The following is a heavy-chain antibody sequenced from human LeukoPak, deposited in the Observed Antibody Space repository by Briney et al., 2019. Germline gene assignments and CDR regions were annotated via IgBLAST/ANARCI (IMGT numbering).Heavy chain of an antibody. CDR3: TTGDILTGFNFDY. J-gene: IGHJ4*02. CDR2: IKSKTDGGTT. D-gene: IGHD3-9*01. Sequence: GGSLRLSCAASGFTFSNAWMSWVRQAPGKGLEWVGRIKSKTDGGTTDYAAPVKGRFTISRDDSKNTLCLQMNSLKTEDTAVYYCTTGDILTGFNFDYWGQGTLVTVSS. CDR1: GFTFSNAW. V-gene: IGHV3-15*01.